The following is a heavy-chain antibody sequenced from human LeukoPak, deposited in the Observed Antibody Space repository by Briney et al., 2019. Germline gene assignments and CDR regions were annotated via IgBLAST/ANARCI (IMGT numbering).Heavy chain of an antibody. CDR2: IRTSSGGI. J-gene: IGHJ4*02. V-gene: IGHV3-48*02. CDR3: ARDGSWAFDY. Sequence: GGSLRLSCAASGFTFSTYEMNWVRQAPGKGLEWVAYIRTSSGGIYYADSVKGRFTISTDNAKNSLYLEMNNLRDGDTAVYYCARDGSWAFDYWGQGTLVTVSS. D-gene: IGHD3-16*01. CDR1: GFTFSTYE.